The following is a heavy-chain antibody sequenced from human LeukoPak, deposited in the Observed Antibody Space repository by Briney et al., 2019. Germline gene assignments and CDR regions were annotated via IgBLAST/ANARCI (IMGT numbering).Heavy chain of an antibody. Sequence: SETLSLTCTVSGGSISSYYWSWIRQPPGKGLEWIGYIYYSGSTNYNPSLKSRVTISVDTSKNQFSLKLSSVTAADPAVYYCARDQGPMVREVKYAFDIGGKGKMLTVSS. CDR3: ARDQGPMVREVKYAFDI. CDR2: IYYSGST. J-gene: IGHJ3*02. V-gene: IGHV4-59*01. D-gene: IGHD3-10*01. CDR1: GGSISSYY.